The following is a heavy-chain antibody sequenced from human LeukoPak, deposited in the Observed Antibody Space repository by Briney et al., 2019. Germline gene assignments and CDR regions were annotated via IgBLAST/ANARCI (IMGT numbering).Heavy chain of an antibody. CDR2: IYPGDSDT. D-gene: IGHD6-19*01. Sequence: NRGESLKISCKGSGYSFTSYWIGWVRQMPGKGLEWMGIIYPGDSDTRYSPSFQGQVTISADKSISTAYLQWSSLKASDTAMYYCARLDLHSSYSSGWLGNYWGQGTLVTVSS. CDR3: ARLDLHSSYSSGWLGNY. J-gene: IGHJ4*02. V-gene: IGHV5-51*01. CDR1: GYSFTSYW.